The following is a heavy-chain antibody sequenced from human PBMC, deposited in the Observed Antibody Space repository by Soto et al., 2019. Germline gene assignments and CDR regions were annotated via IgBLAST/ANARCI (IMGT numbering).Heavy chain of an antibody. CDR2: INHSGST. CDR1: GGSFSGYY. CDR3: ASFGWKRIVYFDY. Sequence: SETLSLTCAVYGGSFSGYYWSWIRQPPGKGLEWIGEINHSGSTNYNPSLKSRVTISVDTSKNQFSLKLSSVTAADTAVYYCASFGWKRIVYFDYWGQGTLVTVSS. V-gene: IGHV4-34*01. J-gene: IGHJ4*02. D-gene: IGHD1-26*01.